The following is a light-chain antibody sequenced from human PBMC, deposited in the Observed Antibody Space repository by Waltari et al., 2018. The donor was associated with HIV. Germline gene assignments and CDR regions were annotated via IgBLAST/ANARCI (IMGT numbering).Light chain of an antibody. CDR2: GAS. CDR1: QSFSSSY. J-gene: IGKJ1*01. CDR3: QQDYNLPWT. Sequence: EILLSYSTDTLSSSPGARPNLSCRDSQSFSSSYLSWYQQRPGQTPRLLIYGASTRATAIPARFSSSGSGTIFTLTISSLQPEVFAVYYCQQDYNLPWTFGQGTKVEIK. V-gene: IGKV3D-7*01.